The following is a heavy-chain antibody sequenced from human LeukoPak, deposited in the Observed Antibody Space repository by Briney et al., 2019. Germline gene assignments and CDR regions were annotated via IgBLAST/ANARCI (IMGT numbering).Heavy chain of an antibody. CDR1: GFTFSSYA. D-gene: IGHD3-22*01. V-gene: IGHV3-23*01. CDR3: AKGRYLDTSGYPIDH. J-gene: IGHJ4*02. Sequence: PGGSLRLSCAASGFTFSSYAMSWVRQAPGKGLGWVSAISGSGGSTYYADSVKGRFTISRDSSKNTLYLQMDSLRPEDTALYYCAKGRYLDTSGYPIDHWGQGTLVTVSS. CDR2: ISGSGGST.